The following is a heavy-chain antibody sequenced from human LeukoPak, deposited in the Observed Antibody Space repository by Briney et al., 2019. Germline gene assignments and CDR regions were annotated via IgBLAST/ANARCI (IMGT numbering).Heavy chain of an antibody. J-gene: IGHJ4*02. Sequence: SETLSLTCAVSGGSFSGYYWSWIRQPPGKGLEWIGEISHSGSTNYNPSLKSRVTISVDTSKNQCSLKLSSVTAADTAVYYCARSGSYYGSGSFYFDYWGQRTLVTVSS. CDR3: ARSGSYYGSGSFYFDY. CDR2: ISHSGST. CDR1: GGSFSGYY. V-gene: IGHV4-34*01. D-gene: IGHD3-10*01.